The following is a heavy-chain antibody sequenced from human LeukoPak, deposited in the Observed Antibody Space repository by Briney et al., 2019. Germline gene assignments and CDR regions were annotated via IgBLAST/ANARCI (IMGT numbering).Heavy chain of an antibody. Sequence: SETLSLTCAVHGESFSAYFWSWIRQVPGKGLEWIGEIDRRGSSNYNPPLKSRATISVDTSKNHFSLSLTSVTAADTAVYYCATRSSTLAAARCFDDWGQGTVVTVSS. CDR3: ATRSSTLAAARCFDD. CDR1: GESFSAYF. V-gene: IGHV4-34*01. D-gene: IGHD6-6*01. CDR2: IDRRGSS. J-gene: IGHJ4*03.